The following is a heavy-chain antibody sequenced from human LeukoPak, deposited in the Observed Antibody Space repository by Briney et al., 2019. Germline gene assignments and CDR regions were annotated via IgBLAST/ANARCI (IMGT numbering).Heavy chain of an antibody. CDR2: ISSNGGST. V-gene: IGHV3-64*01. Sequence: PGGSLRLSCAASGFTFSSYAMHWVRQAPGKGLEYVSAISSNGGSTYYANSVKGRFTISRDNSKNTLYLQMGSLRAEDMAVYYCARDHGHCSSTSCYLAFDYWGQGTLVTVSS. J-gene: IGHJ4*02. CDR1: GFTFSSYA. D-gene: IGHD2-2*01. CDR3: ARDHGHCSSTSCYLAFDY.